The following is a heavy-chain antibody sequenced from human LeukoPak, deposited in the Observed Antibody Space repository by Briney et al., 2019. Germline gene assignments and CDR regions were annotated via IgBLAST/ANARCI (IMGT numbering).Heavy chain of an antibody. CDR2: INHSGST. V-gene: IGHV4-34*01. CDR1: GGSFSGYY. CDR3: AVGYSYGPFDY. D-gene: IGHD5-18*01. J-gene: IGHJ4*02. Sequence: SATLSLTCAVYGGSFSGYYWSWIRQPPGKGLEWIGEINHSGSTNYNPSLKSRVTISVDTSKNQFSLKLSSVTAADTAVYYCAVGYSYGPFDYWGQGTLVTVSS.